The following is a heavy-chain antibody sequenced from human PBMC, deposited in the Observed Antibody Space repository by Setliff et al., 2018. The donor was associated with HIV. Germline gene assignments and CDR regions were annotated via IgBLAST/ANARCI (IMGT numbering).Heavy chain of an antibody. V-gene: IGHV3-48*04. Sequence: PGGSLRLSCAASGFNFRSYGMTWVRQAPGKGLDWVAHIGSSNHGSIIHYADSVKGRFTISRDNAKNSVYLQMHSLRVEDTAVYYCAAVPWGHSSLIIDHWGQGTPVTVSS. J-gene: IGHJ4*02. CDR2: IGSSNHGSII. CDR3: AAVPWGHSSLIIDH. D-gene: IGHD3-16*01. CDR1: GFNFRSYG.